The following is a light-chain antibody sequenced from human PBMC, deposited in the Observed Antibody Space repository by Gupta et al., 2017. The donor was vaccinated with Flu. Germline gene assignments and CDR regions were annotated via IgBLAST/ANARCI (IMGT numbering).Light chain of an antibody. V-gene: IGLV3-21*02. Sequence: NVGSKAVHWYQQKPGQAPVLVVYDDGLRPSGIPGRFSGSNSGNTATLIISRVEAGDEADYYCHVWDGSSDQRVWVFGGGTKLTVL. J-gene: IGLJ3*02. CDR2: DDG. CDR3: HVWDGSSDQRVWV. CDR1: NVGSKA.